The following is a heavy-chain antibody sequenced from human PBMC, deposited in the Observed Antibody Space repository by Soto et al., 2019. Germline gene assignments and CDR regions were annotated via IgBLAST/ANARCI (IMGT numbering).Heavy chain of an antibody. CDR1: GYTFTSYV. V-gene: IGHV1-3*01. CDR3: ARELPSLSDTWREYFQH. D-gene: IGHD5-18*01. J-gene: IGHJ1*01. Sequence: QVQLVQSEAEVRKPGASVRVSCKASGYTFTSYVLHWVRQAPGQRLEWMGWINADNGKTKYSQKFQGRVTITRDTSATTAYMELTSLRSEDTAVYYCARELPSLSDTWREYFQHWGQGTLVTVSS. CDR2: INADNGKT.